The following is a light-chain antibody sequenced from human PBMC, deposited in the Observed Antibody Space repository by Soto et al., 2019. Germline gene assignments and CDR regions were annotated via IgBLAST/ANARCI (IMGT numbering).Light chain of an antibody. V-gene: IGLV3-25*03. CDR1: ALPQQY. CDR2: KDT. Sequence: SYELTQPPSVSVSPGQTARITCSGDALPQQYAYWYQQKSGQAPVLVIYKDTERPSGIPERFSGSSSGTTVTLTISGVQAEDEADYYCQSSESSGRYPDTVFGGGTKLTVL. J-gene: IGLJ2*01. CDR3: QSSESSGRYPDTV.